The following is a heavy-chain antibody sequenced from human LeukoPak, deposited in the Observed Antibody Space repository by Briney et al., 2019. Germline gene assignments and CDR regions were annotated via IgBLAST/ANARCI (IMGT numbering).Heavy chain of an antibody. D-gene: IGHD3-16*01. V-gene: IGHV3-23*01. CDR2: INGNGDNT. J-gene: IGHJ4*02. Sequence: GGSLRLSCAASGFTSSSYAMSWVRQAPGKGLEWVSTINGNGDNTYYADSVKGRVTISRDNSKNTLYLQMNSLRVEDTAVYYYARRGDYFPFDYWGQGILVTVSS. CDR3: ARRGDYFPFDY. CDR1: GFTSSSYA.